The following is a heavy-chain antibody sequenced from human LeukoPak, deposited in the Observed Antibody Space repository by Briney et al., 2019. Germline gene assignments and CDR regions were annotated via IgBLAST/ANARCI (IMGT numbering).Heavy chain of an antibody. CDR1: VCIFSRYA. CDR3: AKDWQWLVHGDLDY. Sequence: GGSLRLSCVASVCIFSRYAMSWVRQAPWKGLAGVSFISGSGGCTYYADSVKDRLTISRDNSKHTLYVHMNSLRAEDTAVFYFAKDWQWLVHGDLDYWGQGTLVTVSS. V-gene: IGHV3-23*01. J-gene: IGHJ4*02. CDR2: ISGSGGCT. D-gene: IGHD6-19*01.